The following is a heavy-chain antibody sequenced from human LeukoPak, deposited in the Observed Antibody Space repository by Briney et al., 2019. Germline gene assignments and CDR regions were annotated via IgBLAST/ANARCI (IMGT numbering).Heavy chain of an antibody. J-gene: IGHJ4*02. Sequence: GGALQISCKASGSLFTSYWIGGGRQMPGEGVEWMGIIYPGDSDTRYSPSFQGQVTISADKSISTAYLQWSSLKASDTAMYYCASTVTTPGDYWGQGTLVTVSS. V-gene: IGHV5-51*01. D-gene: IGHD4-11*01. CDR2: IYPGDSDT. CDR3: ASTVTTPGDY. CDR1: GSLFTSYW.